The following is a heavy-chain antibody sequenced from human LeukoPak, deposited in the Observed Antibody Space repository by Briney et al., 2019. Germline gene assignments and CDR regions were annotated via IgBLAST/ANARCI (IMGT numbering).Heavy chain of an antibody. CDR3: ARSGYSGYDYVDFDY. D-gene: IGHD5-12*01. J-gene: IGHJ4*02. V-gene: IGHV4-4*02. Sequence: SGTLSLTCAVSGGSISSSNWWSWVRQPPGKGLEWIGEIYHSGSTNYNPSLKSRVTISVDTSKNQFSLKLSSVTAADTAVYYCARSGYSGYDYVDFDYWGQGTLVTVSS. CDR1: GGSISSSNW. CDR2: IYHSGST.